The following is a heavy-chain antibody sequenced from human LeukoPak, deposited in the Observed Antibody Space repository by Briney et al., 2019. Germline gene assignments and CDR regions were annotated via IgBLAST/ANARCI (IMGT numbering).Heavy chain of an antibody. V-gene: IGHV4-4*02. D-gene: IGHD3-22*01. CDR1: GGSISGDNW. Sequence: PSETLSLTCAVSGGSISGDNWWSWVRQAPGKGLEWIGEVDHSGRTNYNPSLKSRVTISEDKSKNRFSLIMSSVTAADTAVYYCAKGDRGGWLDFDSWGQGTLVTVSS. CDR3: AKGDRGGWLDFDS. J-gene: IGHJ4*02. CDR2: VDHSGRT.